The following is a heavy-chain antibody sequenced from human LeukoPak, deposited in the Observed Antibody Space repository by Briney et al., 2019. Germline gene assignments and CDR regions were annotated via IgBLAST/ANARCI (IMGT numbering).Heavy chain of an antibody. V-gene: IGHV1-69*13. CDR1: GGTFSSYA. J-gene: IGHJ5*02. CDR3: ARVLGLYYYGSGSYYKGAWFDP. CDR2: IIPIFGTA. D-gene: IGHD3-10*01. Sequence: SVKVSCKASGGTFSSYAISWVRQAPGQGLEWMGGIIPIFGTANYAQKFQGRVTITADESTSTAYMELSSLRSEDTAVYYCARVLGLYYYGSGSYYKGAWFDPWGQGTLVTVSS.